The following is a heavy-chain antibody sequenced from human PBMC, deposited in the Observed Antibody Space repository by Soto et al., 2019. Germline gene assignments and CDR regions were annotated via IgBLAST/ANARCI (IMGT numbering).Heavy chain of an antibody. Sequence: QITLKESGPTLVKPTQTLTLTCTFSGLSLSSSGVAVGWVRQPPGKALEWLALIFWDDDTRYSPALKSKITVSQTTSKTQVVFTITNVDPVATGTYYCAHATTRTTLLEYWGQGTPVSVSS. CDR1: GLSLSSSGVA. CDR2: IFWDDDT. V-gene: IGHV2-5*02. CDR3: AHATTRTTLLEY. J-gene: IGHJ4*02. D-gene: IGHD1-1*01.